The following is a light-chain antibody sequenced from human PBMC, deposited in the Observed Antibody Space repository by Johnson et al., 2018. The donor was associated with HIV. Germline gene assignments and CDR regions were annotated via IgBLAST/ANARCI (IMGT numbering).Light chain of an antibody. CDR3: GTWDSSLSAGRYV. CDR1: YSNIANNY. CDR2: DNN. J-gene: IGLJ1*01. Sequence: HSVLTQPPSVSAAPGQKVTISCSGSYSNIANNYVSWYQQLPGTAPKLLIYDNNKRPSGIPDRFSGSKSGTSATLGITGLQTGDEADYYCGTWDSSLSAGRYVFGTGTKVTVL. V-gene: IGLV1-51*01.